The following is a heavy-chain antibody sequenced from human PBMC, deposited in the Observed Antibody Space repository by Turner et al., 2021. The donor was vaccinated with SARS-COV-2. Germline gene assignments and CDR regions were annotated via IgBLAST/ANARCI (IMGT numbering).Heavy chain of an antibody. CDR1: GGSISSSSYY. CDR3: ARHVIVPEAGNWFDP. CDR2: IYYSGTT. D-gene: IGHD1-26*01. Sequence: QLQLQESGPGLVKPSETLSLTCTVSGGSISSSSYYWGWIRQPPGKGREWIGSIYYSGTTYYNPSLKSRVTISVDTSKNQFSLRLDSVTAADTAVYYCARHVIVPEAGNWFDPWGQGILVSVSS. J-gene: IGHJ5*02. V-gene: IGHV4-39*01.